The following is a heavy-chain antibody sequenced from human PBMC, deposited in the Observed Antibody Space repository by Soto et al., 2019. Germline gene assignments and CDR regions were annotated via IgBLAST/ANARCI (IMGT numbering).Heavy chain of an antibody. CDR3: ARHDCSSTSCYTFDI. V-gene: IGHV4-34*12. CDR2: IIHSGST. J-gene: IGHJ3*02. Sequence: SETLSLTCAVYGGSFSGYYWSWIRQPPGKGLEWIGEIIHSGSTNYNPSLKSRVTISVDTSKNQFSLKLSSVTAADTAVYYCARHDCSSTSCYTFDIWGQGTMVTVSS. CDR1: GGSFSGYY. D-gene: IGHD2-2*02.